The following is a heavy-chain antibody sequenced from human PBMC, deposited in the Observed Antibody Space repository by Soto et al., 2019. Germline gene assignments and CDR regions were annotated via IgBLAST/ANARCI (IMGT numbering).Heavy chain of an antibody. CDR1: GGSISSYY. Sequence: SETLSLTCTVSGGSISSYYWSWIRQPPGKGLEWIGYIYYSGSTNYNPSLKSRVTISVDTSKNQFSLKLSPVTAADTAVYYCAREHRVDYYYYGMDVWGQGTTVTVSS. V-gene: IGHV4-59*01. CDR3: AREHRVDYYYYGMDV. D-gene: IGHD2-15*01. CDR2: IYYSGST. J-gene: IGHJ6*02.